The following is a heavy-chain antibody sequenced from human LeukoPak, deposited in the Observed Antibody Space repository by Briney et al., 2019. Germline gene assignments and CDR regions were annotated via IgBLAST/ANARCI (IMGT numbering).Heavy chain of an antibody. V-gene: IGHV3-23*01. CDR1: GFTFSSYA. D-gene: IGHD1-14*01. Sequence: PGGSLRLSCAASGFTFSSYAMKCVRQAPRKGREWVSAISGSCCSTLCADSVKGRFTLSRDNSKNTLYLQMNSLTAEDTAVYYCAKPARTDYVDYWGQGALVTVSS. J-gene: IGHJ4*02. CDR2: ISGSCCST. CDR3: AKPARTDYVDY.